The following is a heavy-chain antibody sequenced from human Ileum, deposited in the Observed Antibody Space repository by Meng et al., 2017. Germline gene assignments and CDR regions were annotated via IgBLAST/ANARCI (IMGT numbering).Heavy chain of an antibody. J-gene: IGHJ4*02. Sequence: QAQTQESVPSVVKSSWTLSLTCGVSGAAISTSNLWKWVRQPPGKGLEWIGEIHHSGTTNYNPSLKSRVTISLDKSKNQFSLELRSVTAADTAVYYCARHDYGDPTAAFDYWGQGTLVTVSS. D-gene: IGHD4-17*01. CDR2: IHHSGTT. CDR1: GAAISTSNL. CDR3: ARHDYGDPTAAFDY. V-gene: IGHV4-4*02.